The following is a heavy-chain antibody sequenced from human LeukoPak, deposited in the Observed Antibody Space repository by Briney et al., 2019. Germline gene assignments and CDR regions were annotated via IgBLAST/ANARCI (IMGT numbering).Heavy chain of an antibody. Sequence: GGSLRLSCSASGFTFSSYAMHWVRQAPGKGLEYVSAISSNGGSTYYADSVKGRFTISRDNYKNTLNLQMSSLRAEDTAVYYCVVSYLYAFDIWGQGTMVTVSS. D-gene: IGHD5-18*01. CDR1: GFTFSSYA. CDR2: ISSNGGST. J-gene: IGHJ3*02. CDR3: VVSYLYAFDI. V-gene: IGHV3-64D*09.